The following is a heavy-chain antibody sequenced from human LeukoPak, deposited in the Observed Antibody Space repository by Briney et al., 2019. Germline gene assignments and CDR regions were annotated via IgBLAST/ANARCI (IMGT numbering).Heavy chain of an antibody. CDR2: INPNSGGT. Sequence: GASVKVSCKASGYTFTGYYMHWVRQAPGQGLEWMGWINPNSGGTNYAQKFQGRVTMTRDTSISTAYMELSRLRSDDTAVYYCARDIGNYDILTGFPSAEYFQHWGQGTLVTVSS. CDR1: GYTFTGYY. CDR3: ARDIGNYDILTGFPSAEYFQH. D-gene: IGHD3-9*01. V-gene: IGHV1-2*02. J-gene: IGHJ1*01.